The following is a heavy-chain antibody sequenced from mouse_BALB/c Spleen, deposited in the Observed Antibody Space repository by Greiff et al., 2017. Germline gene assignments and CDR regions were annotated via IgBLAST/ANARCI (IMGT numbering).Heavy chain of an antibody. CDR3: ARCGNYPYYAMDY. CDR2: ISYSGST. D-gene: IGHD2-1*01. CDR1: GYSITSDYA. V-gene: IGHV3-2*02. Sequence: VQLKQSGPGLVKPSQSLSLTCTVTGYSITSDYAWNWIRQFPGNKLEWMGYISYSGSTSYNPSLKSRISITRDTSKNQFFLQLNSVTTEDTATYYCARCGNYPYYAMDYWGQGTSVTVSS. J-gene: IGHJ4*01.